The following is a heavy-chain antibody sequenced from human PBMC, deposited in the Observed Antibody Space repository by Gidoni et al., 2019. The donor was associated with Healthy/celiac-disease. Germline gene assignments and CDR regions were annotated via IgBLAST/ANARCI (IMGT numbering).Heavy chain of an antibody. V-gene: IGHV4-61*02. CDR2: IYTSGST. D-gene: IGHD6-13*01. CDR3: ARVSQQLVVDY. CDR1: GGSISSGSYY. J-gene: IGHJ4*02. Sequence: QVQLQESGPGLVKPSQTLSLTCPVSGGSISSGSYYWSWIRQPAGKGLEWIGRIYTSGSTNYNPSLKSRVTISVDTSKNQFSLKLSSVTAADTAVYYCARVSQQLVVDYWGQGTLVTVSS.